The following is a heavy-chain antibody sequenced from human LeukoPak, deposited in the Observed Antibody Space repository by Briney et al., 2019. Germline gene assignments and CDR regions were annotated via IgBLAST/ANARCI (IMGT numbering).Heavy chain of an antibody. J-gene: IGHJ4*02. CDR1: GFTFSSYA. CDR2: ISSNGGST. V-gene: IGHV3-64*01. D-gene: IGHD1-26*01. Sequence: PGGSLRLSCAASGFTFSSYAMHWVRQAPGKGLEYVSAISSNGGSTYYANSVKGRFTISRDNSKNTLYLQMGSLRAEDMAVYYCARGTGQWELPLSLGYWGQGTLVTVSS. CDR3: ARGTGQWELPLSLGY.